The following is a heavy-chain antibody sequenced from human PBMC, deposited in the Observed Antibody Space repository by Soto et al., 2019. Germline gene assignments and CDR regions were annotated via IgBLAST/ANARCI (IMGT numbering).Heavy chain of an antibody. V-gene: IGHV1-2*04. J-gene: IGHJ6*02. CDR3: ARSTVLRFLEWLYPGSTDV. Sequence: ASVKVSCKASGYTFTGYYMHWVRQAPGQGLEWMGWINPNSGGTNYAQKFQGWVTMTRDTSISTAYMELSRLRSDDTAVYYCARSTVLRFLEWLYPGSTDVWGQGTTVT. CDR1: GYTFTGYY. CDR2: INPNSGGT. D-gene: IGHD3-3*01.